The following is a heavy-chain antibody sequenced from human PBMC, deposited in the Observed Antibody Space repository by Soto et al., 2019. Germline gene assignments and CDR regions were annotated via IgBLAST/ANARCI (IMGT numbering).Heavy chain of an antibody. J-gene: IGHJ6*03. V-gene: IGHV3-21*01. Sequence: EVQLVESGGGLVKPGGSLRLSCAASGVTFSSFSFNWVRQAPGKGLEWVSFILSSSGSIYYADSVKGRFTISRDNAKNSLYLLMNSLTDEDMAVYYCALDSGEQPAQQGLYYYYMDVWGKGTTVTVS. CDR2: ILSSSGSI. D-gene: IGHD3-10*01. CDR3: ALDSGEQPAQQGLYYYYMDV. CDR1: GVTFSSFS.